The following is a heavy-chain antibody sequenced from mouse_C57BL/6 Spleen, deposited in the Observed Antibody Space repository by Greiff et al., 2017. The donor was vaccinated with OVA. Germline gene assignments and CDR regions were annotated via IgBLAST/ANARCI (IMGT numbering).Heavy chain of an antibody. J-gene: IGHJ1*03. CDR2: IRLKSDNYAT. D-gene: IGHD1-1*01. CDR3: TVDYYGSSLYWYFDV. Sequence: EVKLVESGGGLVHPGGSMKLSCVASGFTFSNYWMNWVRQSPEKGLEWVAQIRLKSDNYATHYAESVKGRFTISRDDSKSSVYLQMNNLRAEDTGIYYCTVDYYGSSLYWYFDVWGTGTTVTVSS. CDR1: GFTFSNYW. V-gene: IGHV6-3*01.